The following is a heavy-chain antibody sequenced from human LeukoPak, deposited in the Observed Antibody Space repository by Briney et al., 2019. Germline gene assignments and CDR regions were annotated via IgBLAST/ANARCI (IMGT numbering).Heavy chain of an antibody. CDR1: GYTFTNYW. CDR3: ARRLFSYGYGAFDI. D-gene: IGHD5-18*01. V-gene: IGHV5-10-1*01. CDR2: IDPSDSSI. Sequence: GESLKISCKGSGYTFTNYWISWVRQVPGKGLEWMGRIDPSDSSINYSPSFQGHVTISADKSVTTVYLQWSSLKAPDTAMYYCARRLFSYGYGAFDIWGQGTMVTVSS. J-gene: IGHJ3*02.